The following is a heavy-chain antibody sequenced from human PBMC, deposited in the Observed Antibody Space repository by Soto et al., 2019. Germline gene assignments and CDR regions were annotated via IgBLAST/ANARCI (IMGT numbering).Heavy chain of an antibody. CDR1: GFTFSTYA. V-gene: IGHV3-23*01. CDR2: LSPTGGET. Sequence: PGGSLRLSCVASGFTFSTYAMSWVRQAPGKGLEWVSALSPTGGETYYADSVKGRFTISRDNSMNALYLQMNSLRVDDTAVYYCAHPRGYGVFDAYDIWGQGTMVTVS. J-gene: IGHJ3*02. D-gene: IGHD4-17*01. CDR3: AHPRGYGVFDAYDI.